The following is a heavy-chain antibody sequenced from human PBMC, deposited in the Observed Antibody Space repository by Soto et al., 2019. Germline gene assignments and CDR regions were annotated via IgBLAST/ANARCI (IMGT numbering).Heavy chain of an antibody. Sequence: PGGSLRLSCAASGFSISDYWMSWVRQAPGKGLEWVANIKRDGSEKYYVDSVKGRFTISRDNAKNSLYLQMNSLRADDTAVYYCARDRDLAVPAAVIYFDSWGQGTLVT. J-gene: IGHJ4*02. CDR3: ARDRDLAVPAAVIYFDS. CDR2: IKRDGSEK. CDR1: GFSISDYW. V-gene: IGHV3-7*01. D-gene: IGHD2-2*01.